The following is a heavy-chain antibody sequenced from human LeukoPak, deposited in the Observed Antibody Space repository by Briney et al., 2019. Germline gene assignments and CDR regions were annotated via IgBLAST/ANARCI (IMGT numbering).Heavy chain of an antibody. CDR3: AMSVEMPPIPSFDY. Sequence: ASVKVSCKTSGYIFTPHHIHWMRQAPGQGLELLGWVSAANNPEYSQKFQGRVAITRDASATTSYLELNSLRSEDTAVYYCAMSVEMPPIPSFDYWGQGTLVTVSS. CDR1: GYIFTPHH. CDR2: VSAANNP. D-gene: IGHD5-24*01. J-gene: IGHJ4*02. V-gene: IGHV1-3*01.